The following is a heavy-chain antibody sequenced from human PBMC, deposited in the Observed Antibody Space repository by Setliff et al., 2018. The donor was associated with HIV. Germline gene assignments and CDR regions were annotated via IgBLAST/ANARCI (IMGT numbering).Heavy chain of an antibody. J-gene: IGHJ4*02. Sequence: HPGGSLRLSCAASGFTFSSYSMNWVRQAPGKGLEWVSYISGHTMTTYYAGSVKGRSTISRDVSNNTLYFQMNSLRAEDTAIYFCAKNDDILTGFANWGQGTLVTVSS. CDR2: ISGHTMTT. V-gene: IGHV3-48*04. D-gene: IGHD3-9*01. CDR3: AKNDDILTGFAN. CDR1: GFTFSSYS.